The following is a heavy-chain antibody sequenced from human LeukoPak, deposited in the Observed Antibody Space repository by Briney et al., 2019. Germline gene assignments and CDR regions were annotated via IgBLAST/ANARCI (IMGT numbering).Heavy chain of an antibody. D-gene: IGHD3-22*01. CDR1: GGSISSSSYY. V-gene: IGHV4-39*07. CDR2: IYYSGST. J-gene: IGHJ4*02. Sequence: SETLSHTCTVSGGSISSSSYYWGWIRQPPGKGLEWIGSIYYSGSTYYNPSLKSRVTISLDTSKSQFSLKLSSVTAADTAVYYCARGTYVYYYDSSGYYYSSYYFDYWGQGTLVTVSS. CDR3: ARGTYVYYYDSSGYYYSSYYFDY.